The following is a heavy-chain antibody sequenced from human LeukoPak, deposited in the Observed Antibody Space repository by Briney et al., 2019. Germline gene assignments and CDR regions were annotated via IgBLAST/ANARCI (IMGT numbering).Heavy chain of an antibody. D-gene: IGHD2-2*01. CDR1: GGTFSSYA. J-gene: IGHJ4*02. Sequence: SVKVSCKASGGTFSSYAISWVRQAPGQGLEWMGGIIPIFGTANYAQKFQGRVMITADESTSTAYMELSSLRSEDTAVYYCASESRIVVVPAAPPVWGQGTLVTVSS. CDR2: IIPIFGTA. V-gene: IGHV1-69*01. CDR3: ASESRIVVVPAAPPV.